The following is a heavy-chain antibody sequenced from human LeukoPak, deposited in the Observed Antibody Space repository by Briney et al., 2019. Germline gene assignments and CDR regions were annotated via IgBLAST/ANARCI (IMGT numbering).Heavy chain of an antibody. D-gene: IGHD1-26*01. Sequence: PSETLSLTCAVSGYSISSGYYWGWIRQPPGKGLEWIGGIYHSGSTYYNPSLKSRVTISVDTSKNQFSLKLSSVTAADTAVYYCARQRRDVGATLGAFDYWGQGTLVTVSS. V-gene: IGHV4-38-2*01. J-gene: IGHJ4*02. CDR2: IYHSGST. CDR1: GYSISSGYY. CDR3: ARQRRDVGATLGAFDY.